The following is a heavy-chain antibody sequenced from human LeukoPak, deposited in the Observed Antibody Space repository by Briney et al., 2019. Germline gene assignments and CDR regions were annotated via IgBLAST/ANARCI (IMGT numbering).Heavy chain of an antibody. Sequence: SETLSLTCAVYGGSFSGYYWSWIRQPPGKGLEWIGEINHSGSTNYNPSLKSRVTISVDTSKNQFSLKLSSVTAADTAVYYCARRRYAFIAAAAHPNWFDPWGQGTLGTVSS. J-gene: IGHJ5*02. CDR3: ARRRYAFIAAAAHPNWFDP. V-gene: IGHV4-34*01. CDR1: GGSFSGYY. CDR2: INHSGST. D-gene: IGHD6-13*01.